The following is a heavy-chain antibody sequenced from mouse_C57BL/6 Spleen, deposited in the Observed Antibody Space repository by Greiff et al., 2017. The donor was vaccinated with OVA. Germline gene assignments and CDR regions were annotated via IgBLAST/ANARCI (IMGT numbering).Heavy chain of an antibody. D-gene: IGHD1-1*01. CDR1: GFTFSSYG. CDR2: ISRGGSYT. J-gene: IGHJ2*01. CDR3: ARHYYGSSYYFDD. V-gene: IGHV5-6*01. Sequence: EVKLVESGGDLVKPGGSLKLSCAASGFTFSSYGMSWVRQTPDKRLEWVATISRGGSYTYYPDTVKGRVTISRDNATNTLYLQMSSLKSEDTAMYYCARHYYGSSYYFDDWGQGTTLTVSS.